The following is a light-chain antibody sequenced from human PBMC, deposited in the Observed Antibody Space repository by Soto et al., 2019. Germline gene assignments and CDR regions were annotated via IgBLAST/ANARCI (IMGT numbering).Light chain of an antibody. CDR3: CSYAGSSTDVV. J-gene: IGLJ2*01. CDR1: SSDVGSYNL. Sequence: ALTQPASVSGSPGQSITISCTGTSSDVGSYNLVSWYQQHPGKAPKLMIYEGSKRPSGVSNRFSGSKSGNTASLTISGLQAEDEADYYCCSYAGSSTDVVFGGGTKVTVL. CDR2: EGS. V-gene: IGLV2-23*01.